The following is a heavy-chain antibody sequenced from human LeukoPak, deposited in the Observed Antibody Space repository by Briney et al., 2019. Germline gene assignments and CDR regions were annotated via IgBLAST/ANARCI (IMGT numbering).Heavy chain of an antibody. Sequence: SETLSLTCTVSGGSISSGNYWWSWIRQHPEKGLEWIGSVYNSGSTSYTSSLKSRATISVDTSKNQFSLKLGSVTPADTAVYYCVRGVLVWGQGTTVTVSS. CDR1: GGSISSGNYW. J-gene: IGHJ6*02. CDR2: VYNSGST. D-gene: IGHD6-13*01. CDR3: VRGVLV. V-gene: IGHV4-30-4*08.